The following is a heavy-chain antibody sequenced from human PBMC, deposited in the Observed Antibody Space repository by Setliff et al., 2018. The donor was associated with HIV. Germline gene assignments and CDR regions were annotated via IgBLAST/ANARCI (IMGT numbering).Heavy chain of an antibody. Sequence: RASVKVSCKASGGTFSSYAISWVRQAPGQGLEWMGGIIPILGIANYAQKFQGRVTITADKSTSTAYMELSSLRSEDTAVYYCARYRNGYYYDSSGFDYWGQGTLVTVSS. CDR2: IIPILGIA. D-gene: IGHD3-22*01. V-gene: IGHV1-69*10. CDR1: GGTFSSYA. J-gene: IGHJ4*02. CDR3: ARYRNGYYYDSSGFDY.